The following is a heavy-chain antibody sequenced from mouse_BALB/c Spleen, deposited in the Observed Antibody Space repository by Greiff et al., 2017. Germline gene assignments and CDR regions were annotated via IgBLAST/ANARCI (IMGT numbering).Heavy chain of an antibody. J-gene: IGHJ2*01. CDR2: IYWDDDK. V-gene: IGHV8-12*01. D-gene: IGHD1-2*01. CDR1: GFSLSTSGMG. CDR3: ARITTAFDY. Sequence: QVTLKVSGPGILQPSQTLSLTCSFSGFSLSTSGMGVSWIRQPSGKGLEWLAHIYWDDDKRYNPSLKSRLTISKDTSSNQVFLKITSVDTADTATYYCARITTAFDYWGQGTTLTVSA.